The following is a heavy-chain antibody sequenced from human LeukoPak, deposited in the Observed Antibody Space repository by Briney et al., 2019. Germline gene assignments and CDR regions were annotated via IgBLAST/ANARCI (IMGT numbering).Heavy chain of an antibody. CDR3: TTDKVPVITVTWGY. V-gene: IGHV3-15*01. D-gene: IGHD4-11*01. CDR2: IKSKTDGGTT. J-gene: IGHJ4*02. CDR1: GFTFSNAW. Sequence: PGGSLRLSCAASGFTFSNAWMSWVRQAPGKGLEWVGRIKSKTDGGTTDYAAPVKGRFTISRDDSKNTLYLQMNSLKTEDTAVYYCTTDKVPVITVTWGYWGQGTLVTVSS.